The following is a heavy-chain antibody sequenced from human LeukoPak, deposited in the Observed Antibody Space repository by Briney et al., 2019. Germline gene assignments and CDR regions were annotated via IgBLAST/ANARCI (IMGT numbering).Heavy chain of an antibody. CDR1: GGSISSSSYY. V-gene: IGHV4-39*07. D-gene: IGHD3-10*01. J-gene: IGHJ3*02. CDR2: IYYSGST. Sequence: SETLSLTCTVSGGSISSSSYYWGWIRQPPGKGLEWIGSIYYSGSTYYNPSLKSRVTISVDTSKNQFSLKLSSVTAADTAVYYCAGRPDYYGTDAFDIWGQGTMVTVSS. CDR3: AGRPDYYGTDAFDI.